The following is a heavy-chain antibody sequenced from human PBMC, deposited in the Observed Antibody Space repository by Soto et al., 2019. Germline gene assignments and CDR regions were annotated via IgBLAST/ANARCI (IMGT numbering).Heavy chain of an antibody. V-gene: IGHV3-23*01. Sequence: GSLILSCAASGFTFSYYAMGWVRQAPGKGLEWVSVISDSGGTTYYADSVKGRFTISRDNSKNALYLQMSSLRADDTALYYCANDATRSDRWYSSHDRGQGTLVTVAS. J-gene: IGHJ4*02. CDR3: ANDATRSDRWYSSHD. CDR2: ISDSGGTT. D-gene: IGHD2-15*01. CDR1: GFTFSYYA.